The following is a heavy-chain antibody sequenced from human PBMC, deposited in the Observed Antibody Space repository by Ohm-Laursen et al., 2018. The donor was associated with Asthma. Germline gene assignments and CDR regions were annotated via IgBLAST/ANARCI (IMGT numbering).Heavy chain of an antibody. D-gene: IGHD6-19*01. Sequence: SLRLSCAASGFTFSSYGVHWVRQAPGKGLEWVAVIWYDGSNKYYADSVKGRFTISRDNSKNTLYLQMNSLRAEDTAVYYCARERSVAGYVHGMDVWGQGTTVTVSS. CDR3: ARERSVAGYVHGMDV. CDR1: GFTFSSYG. J-gene: IGHJ6*02. CDR2: IWYDGSNK. V-gene: IGHV3-33*08.